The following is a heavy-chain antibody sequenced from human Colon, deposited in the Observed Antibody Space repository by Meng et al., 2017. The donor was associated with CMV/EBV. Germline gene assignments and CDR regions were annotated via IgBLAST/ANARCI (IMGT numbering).Heavy chain of an antibody. D-gene: IGHD6-19*01. Sequence: TFRSKAISWWRQAAGQGLEWREGIIPIIGTANYAQKFQGRVTINTDESTSTAYMELSSLRSEDTAVYDCARDPEYSSGWYGGLYFDCWGRGTLVTVSS. CDR3: ARDPEYSSGWYGGLYFDC. V-gene: IGHV1-69*05. J-gene: IGHJ2*01. CDR1: TFRSKA. CDR2: IIPIIGTA.